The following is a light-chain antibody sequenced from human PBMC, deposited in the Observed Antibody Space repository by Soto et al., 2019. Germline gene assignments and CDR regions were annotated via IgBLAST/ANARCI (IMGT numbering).Light chain of an antibody. V-gene: IGKV3D-15*01. Sequence: EIVLTQSPATLSLSPGERATLSCRASQSVSSYLAWYQQKPGQAPRLLIYSASSRATGIPDRFSGSGSGTDFTLTISGLQSEDFAVYYCQQYNNWPQTFGQGTKVDIK. J-gene: IGKJ1*01. CDR3: QQYNNWPQT. CDR1: QSVSSY. CDR2: SAS.